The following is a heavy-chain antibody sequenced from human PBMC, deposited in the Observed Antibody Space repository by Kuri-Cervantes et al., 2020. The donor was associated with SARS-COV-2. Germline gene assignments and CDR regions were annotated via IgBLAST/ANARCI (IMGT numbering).Heavy chain of an antibody. Sequence: GESLKISCAASGFTFSNAWMSWVRQAPGKGLEAVSAISSDGTKTFYSDSVTGRFTMSRDNSKNTLYLQMGSLRAEDMAVYYCARLAGYCSRSICPDYWGQGAQVTVSS. J-gene: IGHJ4*02. V-gene: IGHV3-64*02. CDR3: ARLAGYCSRSICPDY. CDR1: GFTFSNAW. CDR2: ISSDGTKT. D-gene: IGHD2-2*01.